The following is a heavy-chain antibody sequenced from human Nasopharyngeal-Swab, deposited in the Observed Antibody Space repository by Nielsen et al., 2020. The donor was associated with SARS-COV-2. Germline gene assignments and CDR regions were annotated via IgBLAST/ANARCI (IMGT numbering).Heavy chain of an antibody. V-gene: IGHV3-74*01. D-gene: IGHD6-19*01. CDR3: ARFVIGQWLFSGEGDYGMDV. Sequence: LSLTCAASGFTFSSYWMHWVRQAPGKGLVWVSRINSDGSSTSYADSVKGRFTISRDNAKNTLYLQMNSLRAEDTAVYYCARFVIGQWLFSGEGDYGMDVWGQGTTVTVSS. J-gene: IGHJ6*02. CDR1: GFTFSSYW. CDR2: INSDGSST.